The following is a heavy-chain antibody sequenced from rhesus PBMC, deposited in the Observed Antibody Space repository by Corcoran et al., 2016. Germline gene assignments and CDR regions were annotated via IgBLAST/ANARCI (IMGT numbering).Heavy chain of an antibody. Sequence: EVQLVESGGALVQAGGSLRLSCAASGLTFSNYWMNWVRQAPGKGLEWVGFIKNQADGGTGAYAESVNGRFAISRDDSRNTLYLQMNSLKTEDTAFYYCTAYGSIYGSLDFWGRGVLVTVSS. J-gene: IGHJ5-2*02. CDR1: GLTFSNYW. D-gene: IGHD4-29*01. CDR3: TAYGSIYGSLDF. CDR2: IKNQADGGTG. V-gene: IGHV3-16*01.